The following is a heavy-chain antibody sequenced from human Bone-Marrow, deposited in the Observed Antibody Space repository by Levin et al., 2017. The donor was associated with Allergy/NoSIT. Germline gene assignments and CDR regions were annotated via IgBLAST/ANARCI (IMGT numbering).Heavy chain of an antibody. D-gene: IGHD1-26*01. CDR3: ARERGERATSDWFHP. J-gene: IGHJ5*02. Sequence: EASVKVSCKASGYTFTAYYMHWVRQAPGEGLEWMGWINPKSGGTKYAEKFQGRVTMTRDTSISTAYMELSSLRSDDTAVYYCARERGERATSDWFHPWGQGTLVTVSS. CDR1: GYTFTAYY. V-gene: IGHV1-2*02. CDR2: INPKSGGT.